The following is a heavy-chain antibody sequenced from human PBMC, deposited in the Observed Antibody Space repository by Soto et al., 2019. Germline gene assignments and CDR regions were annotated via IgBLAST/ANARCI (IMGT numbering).Heavy chain of an antibody. J-gene: IGHJ4*02. D-gene: IGHD3-10*01. V-gene: IGHV3-23*01. Sequence: EVQLLESGGGLVPPGGSLRLSCTASGFTFSDYAMSWVRQAPGRGLEWVSSVTGGGGRTNFADSVKGRFTICRDNSKKTLYLQMNGLRVEDTAGYYRAKNGWRDASGSASYALDCWGRGTLVAVAS. CDR3: AKNGWRDASGSASYALDC. CDR1: GFTFSDYA. CDR2: VTGGGGRT.